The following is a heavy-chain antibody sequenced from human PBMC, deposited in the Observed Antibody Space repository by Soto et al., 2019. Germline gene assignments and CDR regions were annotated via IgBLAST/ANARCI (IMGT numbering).Heavy chain of an antibody. CDR3: AKEYYYDSSGYINLDY. J-gene: IGHJ4*02. V-gene: IGHV3-23*01. D-gene: IGHD3-22*01. Sequence: GGSLRLSCAASGFTFSSYSMNWVRQTPGKGLEWVSAISGSGGSTYYADSVKGRFTISRDNSKNTLYLQMNSLRAEDTAVYYCAKEYYYDSSGYINLDYWGQGTLVTVSS. CDR2: ISGSGGST. CDR1: GFTFSSYS.